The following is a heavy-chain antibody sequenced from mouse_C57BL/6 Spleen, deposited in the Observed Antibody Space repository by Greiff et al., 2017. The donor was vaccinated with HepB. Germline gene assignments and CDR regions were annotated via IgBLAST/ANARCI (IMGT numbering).Heavy chain of an antibody. CDR1: GYTFTSYW. CDR3: ARSDGSSYGDY. D-gene: IGHD1-1*01. J-gene: IGHJ2*01. CDR2: IDPSDSYT. Sequence: VQLQQSGAELVRPGTSVKLSCKASGYTFTSYWMHWVKQRPGQGLEWIGVIDPSDSYTNYNQKFKGKATLTVDTSSSKAYMQLSSLTSEDSAVYYCARSDGSSYGDYWGQGTTLTVSS. V-gene: IGHV1-59*01.